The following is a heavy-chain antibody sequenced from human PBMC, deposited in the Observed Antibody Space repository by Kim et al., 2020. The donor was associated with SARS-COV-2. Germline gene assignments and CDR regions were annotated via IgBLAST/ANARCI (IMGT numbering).Heavy chain of an antibody. V-gene: IGHV1-46*01. CDR3: AVTTRPDYGGTQNDY. Sequence: ASVKVSCKASGYTFTSYYMHWVRQAPGQGLEWMGIINPSGGSTSYAQKFQGRVTMTRDTSTSTVYMELSSLRSEDTAVYYCAVTTRPDYGGTQNDYWGQGTLVTVSS. J-gene: IGHJ4*02. D-gene: IGHD4-17*01. CDR1: GYTFTSYY. CDR2: INPSGGST.